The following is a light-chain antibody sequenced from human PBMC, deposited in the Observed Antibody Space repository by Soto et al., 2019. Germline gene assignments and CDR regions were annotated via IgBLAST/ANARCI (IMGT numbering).Light chain of an antibody. J-gene: IGKJ2*01. CDR2: GVT. CDR1: QNIHIN. Sequence: EIVMTQSPDTLSVSPGDTATLSCRASQNIHINLAWYQQKPGQAPTLLIYGVTARAPGVPARFSGSGYGTDFTITIRSVQYVDFGVFYCQQYEGWPRTFGLGTKVEIQ. CDR3: QQYEGWPRT. V-gene: IGKV3-15*01.